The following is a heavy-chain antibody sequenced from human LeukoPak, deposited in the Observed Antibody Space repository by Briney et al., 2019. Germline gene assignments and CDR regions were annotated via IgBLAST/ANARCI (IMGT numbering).Heavy chain of an antibody. Sequence: GASVKVSCKASGYTFTSYYMHWVRQAPGQGLEWMGWISPDSGGTSYAQKFQGKVTMTRDTSTSTAYMDLRGLTFDDTAVYYCAITTGRGTTTAYWFDPWGQGTLVTVSS. D-gene: IGHD1-7*01. CDR1: GYTFTSYY. CDR3: AITTGRGTTTAYWFDP. CDR2: ISPDSGGT. J-gene: IGHJ5*02. V-gene: IGHV1-2*02.